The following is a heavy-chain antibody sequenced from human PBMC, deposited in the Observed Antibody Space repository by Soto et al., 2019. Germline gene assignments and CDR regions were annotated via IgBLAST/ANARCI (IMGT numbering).Heavy chain of an antibody. CDR1: GYTFTSYV. CDR2: INAGNGNT. D-gene: IGHD3-10*01. Sequence: QVQLVQSGAEVKKPGASVKVSCKASGYTFTSYVMHWVRQAPGQRLEWMGWINAGNGNTKYSQKFQRRVTITRDTSASTAYMELSSLRSEDTAVYYCARDRPTMIRGVINDLDYWGQGTLVTVSS. CDR3: ARDRPTMIRGVINDLDY. V-gene: IGHV1-3*01. J-gene: IGHJ4*02.